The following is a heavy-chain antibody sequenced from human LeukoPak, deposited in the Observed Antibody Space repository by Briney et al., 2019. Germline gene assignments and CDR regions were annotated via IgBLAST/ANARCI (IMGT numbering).Heavy chain of an antibody. CDR1: GFTFSSYA. CDR3: ARGDYSNYVGIDY. Sequence: GGSLRLSCAASGFTFSSYAMHWVRQAPGKGLEGVAVISYDGSNKDYADSGKGRFTISRDNSKNTLYLQMNSLRGDDTAVYYCARGDYSNYVGIDYWGQGNLVTVSS. V-gene: IGHV3-30*04. D-gene: IGHD4-11*01. CDR2: ISYDGSNK. J-gene: IGHJ4*02.